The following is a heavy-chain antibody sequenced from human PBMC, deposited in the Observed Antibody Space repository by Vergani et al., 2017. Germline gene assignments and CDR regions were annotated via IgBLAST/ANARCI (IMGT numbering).Heavy chain of an antibody. CDR1: GGTFSSYT. Sequence: QVQLVQSGAEVKKPGSSVKVSCKASGGTFSSYTISWVRQAPGQGLEWMGRIIPILGIANYAQKFQGRVTITADKSTSTAYMELSSLRSEDTAVYYCAGGCSSTSCYARGGGAQLNWFDPWGQGTLVTVSS. CDR2: IIPILGIA. D-gene: IGHD2-2*01. J-gene: IGHJ5*02. V-gene: IGHV1-69*02. CDR3: AGGCSSTSCYARGGGAQLNWFDP.